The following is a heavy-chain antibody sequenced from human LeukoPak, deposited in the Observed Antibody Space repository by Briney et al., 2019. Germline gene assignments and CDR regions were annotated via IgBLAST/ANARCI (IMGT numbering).Heavy chain of an antibody. CDR1: GFTFSTYA. D-gene: IGHD2-21*01. CDR3: VKDRCDRATCPEV. Sequence: PGGSLRLSCAASGFTFSTYAMSWVRQAPGGGLQWVSGISNSGDSTYYLDSVKGRFTISRDNSKNTLHLQMSSLRAEDTALYYCVKDRCDRATCPEVWGQGTLVTVSS. J-gene: IGHJ4*02. V-gene: IGHV3-23*01. CDR2: ISNSGDST.